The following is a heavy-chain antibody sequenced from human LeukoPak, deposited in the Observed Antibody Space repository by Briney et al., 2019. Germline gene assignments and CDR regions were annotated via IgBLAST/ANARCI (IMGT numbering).Heavy chain of an antibody. Sequence: SETLSPTCAVYGGSFSGYYWSWIRQPPGKGLEWIGEINHSGSTNYNPSLKSRVTISVDTSKNQFSLKLSSVTAADTAVYYCARRYDFWSGYYTRRENYFDYWGQGTLVTVSS. CDR3: ARRYDFWSGYYTRRENYFDY. D-gene: IGHD3-3*01. V-gene: IGHV4-34*01. CDR1: GGSFSGYY. J-gene: IGHJ4*02. CDR2: INHSGST.